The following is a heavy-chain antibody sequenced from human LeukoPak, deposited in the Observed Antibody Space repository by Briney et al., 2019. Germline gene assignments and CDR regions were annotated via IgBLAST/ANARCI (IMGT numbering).Heavy chain of an antibody. Sequence: PGRSLRLSCAASGFTFRSYAMHWVRQAPGKGLEWVAAISYDGSNKYYADSVKGRFTISRDNSKNTLYLQMNSLRAEDTAVYYCATLNYYDSSGYWGQGTLVTVSS. D-gene: IGHD3-22*01. CDR2: ISYDGSNK. CDR1: GFTFRSYA. CDR3: ATLNYYDSSGY. J-gene: IGHJ4*02. V-gene: IGHV3-30-3*01.